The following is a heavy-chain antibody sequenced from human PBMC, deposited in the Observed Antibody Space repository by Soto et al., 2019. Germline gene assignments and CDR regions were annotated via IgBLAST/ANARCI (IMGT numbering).Heavy chain of an antibody. D-gene: IGHD6-19*01. CDR3: ARDRDSSGWFLGY. J-gene: IGHJ4*02. CDR1: GFTFSDYY. CDR2: ISSTGTTI. V-gene: IGHV3-11*01. Sequence: QVQLVESGGGLVNPGGSLRLSCAASGFTFSDYYMSWIRQAPGKGLEWVSYISSTGTTIYYADSVKGRLTISRDNAKNALYLQMTSLRAEYTAVYYCARDRDSSGWFLGYWGQGTLVTVSS.